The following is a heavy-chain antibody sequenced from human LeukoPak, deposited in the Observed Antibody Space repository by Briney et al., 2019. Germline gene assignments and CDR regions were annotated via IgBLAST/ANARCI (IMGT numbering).Heavy chain of an antibody. D-gene: IGHD2-2*01. CDR2: IYYSGST. CDR3: ARLGYCSSASCGPLDY. Sequence: PSETLSLTCTVSGGSISSSGYYWGWIRQPPGKGLEWIGNIYYSGSTYYNPSLKSRVTISVDTSKNRFSLKLNSVTAADTALYYCARLGYCSSASCGPLDYWGQGTLVTVSS. CDR1: GGSISSSGYY. J-gene: IGHJ4*02. V-gene: IGHV4-39*02.